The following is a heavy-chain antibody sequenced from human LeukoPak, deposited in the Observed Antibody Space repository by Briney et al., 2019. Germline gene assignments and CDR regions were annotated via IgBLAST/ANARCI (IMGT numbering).Heavy chain of an antibody. V-gene: IGHV4-4*07. Sequence: PSETLSLTCTVSGGSISSYYWSWIRQPAGKGLEWIGRIYTSGSTNYNPSLKSRVTMSVDTSKNQFSLKLSSVTAADTAVYYCARESAYSRSYYRYYYYGMDVWGQGTTVTVSS. J-gene: IGHJ6*02. D-gene: IGHD1-26*01. CDR1: GGSISSYY. CDR3: ARESAYSRSYYRYYYYGMDV. CDR2: IYTSGST.